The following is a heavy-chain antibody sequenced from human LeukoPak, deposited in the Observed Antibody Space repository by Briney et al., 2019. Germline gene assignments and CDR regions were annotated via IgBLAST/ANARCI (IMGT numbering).Heavy chain of an antibody. CDR2: ISSSSTYI. J-gene: IGHJ6*04. CDR3: ARGYYYGLDV. D-gene: IGHD1-14*01. V-gene: IGHV3-21*01. CDR1: GSTFNSYN. Sequence: GSLRLSCAASGSTFNSYNMNWVRQAPGKGLEWVSSISSSSTYIYYADSVKGRFTISRDNAENSLYLQMNSLRAEDTAVYYCARGYYYGLDVWGKGTTVIVSS.